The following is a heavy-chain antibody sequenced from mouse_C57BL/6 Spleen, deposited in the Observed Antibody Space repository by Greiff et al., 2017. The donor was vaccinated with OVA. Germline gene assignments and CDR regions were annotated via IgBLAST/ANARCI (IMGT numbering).Heavy chain of an antibody. CDR3: ARWGIVGAMDY. Sequence: VQLKQSGPELVKPGASVKIPCKASGYTFTDYNMDWVKQSHGKSLEWIGDINPNNGGTIYNQKFKGKATLTVDKSSSTAYMELRSLTSEDTAVYYCARWGIVGAMDYWGQGTSVTVSS. CDR2: INPNNGGT. V-gene: IGHV1-18*01. CDR1: GYTFTDYN. D-gene: IGHD3-3*01. J-gene: IGHJ4*01.